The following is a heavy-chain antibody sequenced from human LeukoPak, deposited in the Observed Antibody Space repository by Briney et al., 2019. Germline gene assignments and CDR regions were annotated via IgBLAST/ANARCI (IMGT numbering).Heavy chain of an antibody. CDR1: GFTFSGSA. D-gene: IGHD6-19*01. CDR3: TRRAYSSGDAFDI. Sequence: GSLRLSCAASGFTFSGSAMHWVRQASGKGLEWVGRIRSKANSYATAYAASVKGRFTISRDDSKNTAYLQMNSLKTEDTAVYYCTRRAYSSGDAFDIWGQGTMVTVSS. V-gene: IGHV3-73*01. CDR2: IRSKANSYAT. J-gene: IGHJ3*02.